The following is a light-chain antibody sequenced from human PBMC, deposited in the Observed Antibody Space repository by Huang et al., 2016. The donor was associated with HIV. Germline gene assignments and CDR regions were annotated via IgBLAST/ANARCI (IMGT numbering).Light chain of an antibody. CDR3: QQYYTTPYT. CDR2: GAS. J-gene: IGKJ2*01. CDR1: QIVSDSSNNKHY. V-gene: IGKV4-1*01. Sequence: DIVVTQSPDSLAVSLGVRATITCKTSQIVSDSSNNKHYVSWYQQKPGQTPKLISYGASTRESGVPDRFSGSGSGIDFTLTISNLQAEDVAVYYCQQYYTTPYTFGQGTKLEI.